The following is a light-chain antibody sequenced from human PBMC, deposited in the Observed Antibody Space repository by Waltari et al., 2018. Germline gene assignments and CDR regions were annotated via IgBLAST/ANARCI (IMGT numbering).Light chain of an antibody. CDR2: AAS. CDR3: QQSYIAPVT. V-gene: IGKV1-39*01. Sequence: DIQMNQSPSSLSASVGDRGPITCRASQSTSIDLNWFQQKPGKAPTVLIYAASRLHSVVPSRFSGSGSGTDFTLTISRLQPEDFATYYCQQSYIAPVTFGQVTKVELK. J-gene: IGKJ1*01. CDR1: QSTSID.